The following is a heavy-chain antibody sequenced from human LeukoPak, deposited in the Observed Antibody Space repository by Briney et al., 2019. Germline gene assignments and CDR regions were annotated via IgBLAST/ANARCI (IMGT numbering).Heavy chain of an antibody. Sequence: VKPGGSLRLSCAASGFTFSSYGMHWVRQAPGKGLEWVAYIRYHGSNINYADSVKGRFTISRDNSKDTLFLQMSSLRAEDTAVYYCAKVLTGYCGSTSCPFDSWGQGTLVTVSS. D-gene: IGHD2-2*01. CDR2: IRYHGSNI. CDR3: AKVLTGYCGSTSCPFDS. J-gene: IGHJ4*02. CDR1: GFTFSSYG. V-gene: IGHV3-30*02.